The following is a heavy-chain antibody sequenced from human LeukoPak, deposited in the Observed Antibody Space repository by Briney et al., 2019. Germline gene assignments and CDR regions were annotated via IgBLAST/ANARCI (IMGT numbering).Heavy chain of an antibody. CDR3: ARLRSRGVYFDY. CDR2: IKQDGSEK. Sequence: PGGSLRLSCAASGFTFSSYWMSWVRQAPGKGLEWVANIKQDGSEKSYVDSVRGRFTISRDNAKNSLFLQMNSPRPEDTAVYYCARLRSRGVYFDYWGQGTLVTVSS. D-gene: IGHD3-10*01. CDR1: GFTFSSYW. V-gene: IGHV3-7*01. J-gene: IGHJ4*02.